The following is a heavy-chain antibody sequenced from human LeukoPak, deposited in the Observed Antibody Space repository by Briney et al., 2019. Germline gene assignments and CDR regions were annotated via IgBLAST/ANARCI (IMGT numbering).Heavy chain of an antibody. V-gene: IGHV5-51*01. D-gene: IGHD4-23*01. CDR3: ARHTNDYGGYGDY. CDR1: GYRFTSYW. J-gene: IGHJ4*02. CDR2: IY. Sequence: GESLKISFKGSGYRFTSYWIGWVRQMPGKGLEWMGIIYSPSFQGQVTISADKSISAAYLQWSSLKASDTAMYYCARHTNDYGGYGDYWGQGTLVTVSS.